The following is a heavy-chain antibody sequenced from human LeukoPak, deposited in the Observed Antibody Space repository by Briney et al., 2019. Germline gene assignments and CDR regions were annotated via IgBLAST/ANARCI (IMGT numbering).Heavy chain of an antibody. CDR1: GFIFSNYA. D-gene: IGHD4-23*01. V-gene: IGHV3-30*18. CDR3: AKPTTVLTSYYIDY. J-gene: IGHJ4*02. CDR2: ISYDGRDK. Sequence: GRSLRLSCAASGFIFSNYAMHWVRQAPGKGLEWVAIISYDGRDKFDEDSVKGRFTISRDNSKNTLYLQMNNLRAEDTAVYYCAKPTTVLTSYYIDYWGQGTLVTVSS.